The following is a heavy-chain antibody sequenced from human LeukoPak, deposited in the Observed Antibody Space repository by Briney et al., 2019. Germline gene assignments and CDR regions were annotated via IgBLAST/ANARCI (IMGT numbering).Heavy chain of an antibody. V-gene: IGHV4-61*02. CDR3: ARVGVDYSGNIIKYYFDY. Sequence: ASQTLSLTCTVSGGSISTGNYLWSWIRQPAGKGLEWIGRINTSGSTDYNPSLKSRVTISVDTSKNQFSLKLSPVIAADTAVYYCARVGVDYSGNIIKYYFDYWGQGTLVTVSS. D-gene: IGHD4-23*01. CDR1: GGSISTGNYL. J-gene: IGHJ4*02. CDR2: INTSGST.